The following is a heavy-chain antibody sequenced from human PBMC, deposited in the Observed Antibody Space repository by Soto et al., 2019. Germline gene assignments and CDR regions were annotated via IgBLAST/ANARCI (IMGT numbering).Heavy chain of an antibody. Sequence: SETLSLTCTVSGGSISSYYWSWIRQPPGKGLEWIGYIYYSGSTNYNPSLKSRVTISVDTSKNQFSLKLSSVTAADTAVYYCARAAGRGDSSGYYRLFDPWGQGTLVTVSS. V-gene: IGHV4-59*01. CDR3: ARAAGRGDSSGYYRLFDP. CDR2: IYYSGST. D-gene: IGHD3-22*01. CDR1: GGSISSYY. J-gene: IGHJ5*02.